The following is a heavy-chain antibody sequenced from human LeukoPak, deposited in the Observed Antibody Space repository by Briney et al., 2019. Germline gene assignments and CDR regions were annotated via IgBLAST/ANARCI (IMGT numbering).Heavy chain of an antibody. J-gene: IGHJ5*02. CDR1: GGSFSGYY. D-gene: IGHD1-14*01. V-gene: IGHV4-34*01. Sequence: SETLSLTCAVYGGSFSGYYWSWIRQPPGKGLEWIGEINHSGSTNYNPSLKSRVTISVDTSKNQFSLKLSSVTAADTAVYYCASGPARRWFDPWGQGTLVTVSS. CDR3: ASGPARRWFDP. CDR2: INHSGST.